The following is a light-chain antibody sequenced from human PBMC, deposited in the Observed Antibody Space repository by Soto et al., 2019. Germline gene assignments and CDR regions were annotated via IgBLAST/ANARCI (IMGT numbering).Light chain of an antibody. Sequence: QSVLTQPASVSGSPGQSITISCTGTISAVGGYNYVSWYQQHPGKAPKLMIYDVSNRPSGVSNRFSGSKSGNTASLTISGLQADDEADYSCSSYTSSSTVVFGGGTKLTVL. CDR2: DVS. V-gene: IGLV2-14*01. CDR3: SSYTSSSTVV. J-gene: IGLJ2*01. CDR1: ISAVGGYNY.